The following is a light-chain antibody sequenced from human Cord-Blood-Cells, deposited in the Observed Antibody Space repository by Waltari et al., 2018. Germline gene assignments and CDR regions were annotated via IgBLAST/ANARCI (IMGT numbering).Light chain of an antibody. Sequence: QSALTQPRSVSGSPGQSVTISCTGTSSDVGGYNYVSWYQHHPGKAPKLMSYDVSKRPSGVPDRVSGSKSGNTASLTISGLQAEDEADYYCCSYAGSYTLVFGGGTKLTVL. CDR2: DVS. J-gene: IGLJ3*02. CDR1: SSDVGGYNY. V-gene: IGLV2-11*01. CDR3: CSYAGSYTLV.